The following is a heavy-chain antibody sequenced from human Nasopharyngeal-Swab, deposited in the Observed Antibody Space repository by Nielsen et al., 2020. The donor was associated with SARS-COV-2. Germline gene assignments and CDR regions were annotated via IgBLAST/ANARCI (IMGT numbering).Heavy chain of an antibody. CDR3: ARRVARAPRHEGDYYYGMDV. D-gene: IGHD3-16*01. V-gene: IGHV4-39*01. Sequence: IRQPPGKGLEWIGGIYYSGSTYYNPSLKSRVTISVDTSKNQFSLKLSSVTAADTAVYYYARRVARAPRHEGDYYYGMDVWGQGTTVTVSS. J-gene: IGHJ6*02. CDR2: IYYSGST.